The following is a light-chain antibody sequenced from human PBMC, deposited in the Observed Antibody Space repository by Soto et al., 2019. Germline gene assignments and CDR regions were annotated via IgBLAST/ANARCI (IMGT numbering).Light chain of an antibody. Sequence: EIVLTQSPATLSLSPGERATLSCRASQSVSNNYLAWYQQKPGQAPRLLIYGASSRATGIPDRFSGSGSGTDFTLTISRLEPEDFAMYYCQQYSDSPPTFGQGTKVDIK. CDR1: QSVSNNY. V-gene: IGKV3-20*01. CDR2: GAS. CDR3: QQYSDSPPT. J-gene: IGKJ1*01.